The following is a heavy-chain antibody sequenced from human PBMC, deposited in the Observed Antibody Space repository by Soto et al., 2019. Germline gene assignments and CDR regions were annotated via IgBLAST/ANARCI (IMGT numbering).Heavy chain of an antibody. Sequence: QEQLVQSGAEVKKPGASVKVSCKTSGYTFTDYDINWVRQATGQGLEWIGWMNPNSGETGYAQKFQGRDTTSSRGSLSTAYVELSSLRSEDTAVYYCARVAVAARPRWYNWFDPWGQGTLVTVSS. J-gene: IGHJ5*02. D-gene: IGHD2-15*01. CDR1: GYTFTDYD. CDR3: ARVAVAARPRWYNWFDP. V-gene: IGHV1-8*01. CDR2: MNPNSGET.